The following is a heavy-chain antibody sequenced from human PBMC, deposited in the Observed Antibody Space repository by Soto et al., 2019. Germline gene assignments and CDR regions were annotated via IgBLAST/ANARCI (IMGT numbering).Heavy chain of an antibody. CDR1: GGSISSYY. Sequence: PSETLSLTCTVSGGSISSYYWSWIRQPPGKGLEWIGYIYYSGSTNYNPSLKSRVTISVDTSKNQFSLKLSSVTAADTAVYYCARVDYYDSSGDAGLFDYWGQGALVTVSS. CDR2: IYYSGST. J-gene: IGHJ4*02. D-gene: IGHD3-22*01. CDR3: ARVDYYDSSGDAGLFDY. V-gene: IGHV4-59*01.